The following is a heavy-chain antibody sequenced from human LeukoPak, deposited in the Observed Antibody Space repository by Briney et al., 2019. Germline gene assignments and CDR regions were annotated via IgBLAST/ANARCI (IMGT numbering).Heavy chain of an antibody. Sequence: GGSLRLSSAVPGVTFCSYWTHSVRHAPGKGLVWVSRISNDGCSRNFGDSVKGRFPNPRDNAKNTLYLQMDRLRAEEPAVNYCARGGPLFLPLSPLHYGGRGTRDPVS. CDR1: GVTFCSYW. V-gene: IGHV3-74*01. J-gene: IGHJ4*02. CDR2: ISNDGCSR. D-gene: IGHD2/OR15-2a*01. CDR3: ARGGPLFLPLSPLHY.